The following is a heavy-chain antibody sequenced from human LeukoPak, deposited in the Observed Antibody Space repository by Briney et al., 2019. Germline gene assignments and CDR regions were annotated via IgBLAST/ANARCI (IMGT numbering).Heavy chain of an antibody. V-gene: IGHV3-21*01. CDR3: AKCSGGSCLLGY. Sequence: PGGSLRLSCAASGFTFSSYSMNWVRQAPGKGLEWVSSISSSSSSYIYYADSVKGRFTISRDNAKNSLYLQMNSLRAEDTAVYYCAKCSGGSCLLGYWGQGTLVTVSS. CDR1: GFTFSSYS. CDR2: ISSSSSSYI. D-gene: IGHD2-15*01. J-gene: IGHJ4*02.